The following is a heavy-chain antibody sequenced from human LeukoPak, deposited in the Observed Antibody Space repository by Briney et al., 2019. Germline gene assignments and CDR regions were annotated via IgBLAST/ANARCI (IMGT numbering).Heavy chain of an antibody. CDR1: GGSFSGYY. J-gene: IGHJ4*02. D-gene: IGHD6-19*01. Sequence: PSETLSLTCAVYGGSFSGYYWSWIRQPPGKGLEWIGEINHSGSTNYNPSLKSRVTISVDTSKNQFSLKLSSVTATDTAVYYCARFKRAGGWSYFDYWGQGTLVTVSS. V-gene: IGHV4-34*01. CDR3: ARFKRAGGWSYFDY. CDR2: INHSGST.